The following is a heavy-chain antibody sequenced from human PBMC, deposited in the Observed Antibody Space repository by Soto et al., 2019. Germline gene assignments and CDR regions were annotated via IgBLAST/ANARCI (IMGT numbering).Heavy chain of an antibody. D-gene: IGHD2-21*01. V-gene: IGHV1-46*02. Sequence: QVQLLQSGPEVKKSGASVKLSCTASGYTSKTHYLQWVREAPGQGLQWMGLINRSGRGALYAQKFQGRVALTMDTSPRTVFLEMNSLRSEDTAVYYCATVESCGGDCYYFQHWGQGTVLTVSS. CDR1: GYTSKTHY. CDR2: INRSGRGA. J-gene: IGHJ1*01. CDR3: ATVESCGGDCYYFQH.